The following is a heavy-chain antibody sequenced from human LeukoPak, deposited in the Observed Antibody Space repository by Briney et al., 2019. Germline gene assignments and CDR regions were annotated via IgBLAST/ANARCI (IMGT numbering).Heavy chain of an antibody. CDR2: IYYSGST. Sequence: PSETLSLTCTVSGGSISSGDYYWSWIRQPPGKGLEWIGYIYYSGSTYYNPSLKSRVTISVDTSKNQFSLKLSSVTAADTAVYYCARELFLEYSGYDLEKYNWFDPRGQGTLVTVSS. CDR3: ARELFLEYSGYDLEKYNWFDP. D-gene: IGHD5-12*01. V-gene: IGHV4-30-4*01. CDR1: GGSISSGDYY. J-gene: IGHJ5*02.